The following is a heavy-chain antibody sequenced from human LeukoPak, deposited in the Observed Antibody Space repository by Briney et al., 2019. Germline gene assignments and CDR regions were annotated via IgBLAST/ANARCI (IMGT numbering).Heavy chain of an antibody. CDR1: GFTFSSYA. Sequence: PGGSLRLSCAASGFTFSSYAMHWVRQAPGKGLEYVSAISSNGGSTYYANSVKGRFTISRDNSKNTLYLQMGSLRAEDMAVYYCAREEGGGYYDKTTYYYHWGQGTLVTVSS. D-gene: IGHD3-22*01. CDR2: ISSNGGST. V-gene: IGHV3-64*01. J-gene: IGHJ4*02. CDR3: AREEGGGYYDKTTYYYH.